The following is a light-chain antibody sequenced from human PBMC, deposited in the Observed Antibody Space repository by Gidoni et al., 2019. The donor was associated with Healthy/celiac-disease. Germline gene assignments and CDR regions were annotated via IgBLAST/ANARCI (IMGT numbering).Light chain of an antibody. CDR3: QQCYSTPFT. J-gene: IGKJ3*01. CDR1: QSISSY. CDR2: AAS. Sequence: DVRMTQSPSSLSASVGDRVTITCGASQSISSYLNWYQQKPGKAPKLLIYAASSLQSGVPSRFSGSGSGTDFTLTISSLQPEDFATYYCQQCYSTPFTFXPXTKVEIK. V-gene: IGKV1-39*01.